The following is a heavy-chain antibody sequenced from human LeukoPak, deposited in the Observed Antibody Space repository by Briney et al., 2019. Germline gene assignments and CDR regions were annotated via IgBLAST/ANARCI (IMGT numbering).Heavy chain of an antibody. CDR3: AREGVDSYGRNYYYMDV. V-gene: IGHV3-30*04. CDR2: ISYDGSNK. CDR1: AFTFSSYA. J-gene: IGHJ6*03. Sequence: PGGSLRLSCAASAFTFSSYAMHWVRQAPGKGLEWVAVISYDGSNKYYADSVKGRFTISRDNSKNTLYLQMNSLRAEDTAVYYCAREGVDSYGRNYYYMDVWGKGTTVTVSS. D-gene: IGHD5-18*01.